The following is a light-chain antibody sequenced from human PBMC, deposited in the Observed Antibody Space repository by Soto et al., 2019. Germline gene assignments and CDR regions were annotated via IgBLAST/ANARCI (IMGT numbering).Light chain of an antibody. V-gene: IGLV1-51*01. J-gene: IGLJ2*01. Sequence: QSVLTQPPSVSAAPGQKVTISCSGSSSNIGNNYVSWYQQLTGTAPKLLIYDNNKRPPGIPDRFSGSKSGTSATLGITGLQTGDEADYYCGTWDSSLSAVVFGGGTKLTVL. CDR2: DNN. CDR3: GTWDSSLSAVV. CDR1: SSNIGNNY.